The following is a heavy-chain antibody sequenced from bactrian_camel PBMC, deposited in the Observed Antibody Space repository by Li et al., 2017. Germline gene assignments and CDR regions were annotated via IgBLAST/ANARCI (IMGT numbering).Heavy chain of an antibody. D-gene: IGHD5*01. CDR3: ATRAIQVGTGYNY. CDR2: INSGGGTT. V-gene: IGHV3S40*01. CDR1: GFTFSSYA. J-gene: IGHJ4*01. Sequence: QLVESGGGLVQPGGSLRLSCAASGFTFSSYAMHWVRQAPGKGLEWVSVINSGGGTTYYADSVKGRFTISVDGANNTVYLQLNGLRTEDTAMYYCATRAIQVGTGYNYWGQGTQVTVS.